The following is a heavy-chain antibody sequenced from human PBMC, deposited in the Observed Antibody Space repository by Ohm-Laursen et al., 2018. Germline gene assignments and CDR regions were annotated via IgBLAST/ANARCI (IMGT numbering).Heavy chain of an antibody. D-gene: IGHD5-18*01. Sequence: SDTLSLTCTVSGGSISSYYWSWIRQPPGKGLEWIGYIYYSGSTNYNPSLKSRVTISVGTSKNQFSLKLSSVTAADTAVYYCASHTGYSYGFNFDYWGQGTLVTVSS. CDR1: GGSISSYY. CDR2: IYYSGST. V-gene: IGHV4-59*07. J-gene: IGHJ4*02. CDR3: ASHTGYSYGFNFDY.